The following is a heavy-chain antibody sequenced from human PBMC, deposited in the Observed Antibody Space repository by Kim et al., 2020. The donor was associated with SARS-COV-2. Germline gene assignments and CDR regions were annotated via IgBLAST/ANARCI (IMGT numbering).Heavy chain of an antibody. V-gene: IGHV1-69*13. J-gene: IGHJ4*02. CDR2: IIPIFGTA. D-gene: IGHD6-19*01. CDR1: GGTFSSYA. Sequence: SVKVSCKASGGTFSSYAISWVRQAPGQGLEWMGGIIPIFGTANYAQKFQGRVTITADESTSTAYMELSSLRSEDTAVYYCASYSSPGWIGFDYWGQGTLVTVSS. CDR3: ASYSSPGWIGFDY.